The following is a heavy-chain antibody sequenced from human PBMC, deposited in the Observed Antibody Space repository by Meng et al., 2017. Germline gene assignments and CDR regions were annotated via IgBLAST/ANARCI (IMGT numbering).Heavy chain of an antibody. CDR2: ISYDGSNK. V-gene: IGHV3-30*01. D-gene: IGHD6-19*01. CDR1: GFTFSSYA. Sequence: QVQLLGAGGGVVQPGRSLRLSCAASGFTFSSYAMHWVRQAPGKGLEWVAVISYDGSNKYYADSVKGRFTISRDNSKNTLYLQMNSLRAEDTAVYYCARVQQWLAYDYWGQGTLVTVSS. CDR3: ARVQQWLAYDY. J-gene: IGHJ4*02.